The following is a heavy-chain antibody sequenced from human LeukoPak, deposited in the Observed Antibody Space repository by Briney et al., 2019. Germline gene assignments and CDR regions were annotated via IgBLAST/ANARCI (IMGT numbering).Heavy chain of an antibody. Sequence: PGGSLRLSCGISGFTFSNYPMSWVPQAPGKAEEWVAAISRTGITTYYADSVRGRFIISRDNSKNTLFLQLNSLRVEDTALYYCAKDEWELILDRWGQGTLVAVSS. CDR2: ISRTGITT. CDR3: AKDEWELILDR. CDR1: GFTFSNYP. J-gene: IGHJ5*02. V-gene: IGHV3-23*01. D-gene: IGHD1-26*01.